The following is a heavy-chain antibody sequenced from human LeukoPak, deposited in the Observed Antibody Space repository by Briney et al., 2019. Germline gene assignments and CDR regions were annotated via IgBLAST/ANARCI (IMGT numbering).Heavy chain of an antibody. CDR1: GGSISSYY. CDR3: ARRLLYFSAGFDP. V-gene: IGHV4-59*12. CDR2: IYYSGST. Sequence: SETLSLTCTVSGGSISSYYWSWIRQPPGKGLEWIGYIYYSGSTNYNPSLKSRVTISVDTSKNQFSLKLSSVTAADTAVYYCARRLLYFSAGFDPWGQGTLVTVSS. D-gene: IGHD2-2*02. J-gene: IGHJ5*02.